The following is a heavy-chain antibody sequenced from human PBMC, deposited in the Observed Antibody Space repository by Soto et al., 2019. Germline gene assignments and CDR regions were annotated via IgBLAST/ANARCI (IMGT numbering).Heavy chain of an antibody. CDR1: GFTFSSYG. J-gene: IGHJ4*02. CDR3: ASAYSGSPRGFDY. Sequence: QVQLVESGGGVVQPGRSLRLSCAASGFTFSSYGMHWVRQAPGKGLEWVAVIWYDGSNKYYADSVKGRFTISRDNSKNTLYLQMNSLRAEDTAVYYWASAYSGSPRGFDYWGQGTLVTVS. V-gene: IGHV3-33*01. CDR2: IWYDGSNK. D-gene: IGHD5-12*01.